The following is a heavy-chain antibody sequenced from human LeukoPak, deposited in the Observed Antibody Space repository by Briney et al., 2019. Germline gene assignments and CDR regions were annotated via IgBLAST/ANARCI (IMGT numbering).Heavy chain of an antibody. V-gene: IGHV3-30*04. CDR1: GFTFSSYA. J-gene: IGHJ4*02. CDR3: ARDLALYFDS. Sequence: GGSLRLSCAASGFTFSSYAMHWVRQAPGKGLEWVAVISYDGSNKYYADSVKGRFTISRDNSKNTLYLQMNSLRAEDTAVYYCARDLALYFDSWGQGTLVTVSS. D-gene: IGHD2-15*01. CDR2: ISYDGSNK.